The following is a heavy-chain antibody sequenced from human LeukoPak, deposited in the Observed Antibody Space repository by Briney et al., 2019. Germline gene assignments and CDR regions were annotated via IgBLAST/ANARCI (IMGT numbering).Heavy chain of an antibody. CDR1: AFTFRTYG. D-gene: IGHD3-16*01. J-gene: IGHJ4*02. CDR2: IRYDGSNK. CDR3: ARVRWGGLYYFDY. V-gene: IGHV3-30*02. Sequence: GGSLRLSCATSAFTFRTYGMHWVRQAPGKGLEWVAFIRYDGSNKYYADSVKGRFTISRDNSKNTLYLQMNSLRAEDTAVYYCARVRWGGLYYFDYWGQGTLVTVSS.